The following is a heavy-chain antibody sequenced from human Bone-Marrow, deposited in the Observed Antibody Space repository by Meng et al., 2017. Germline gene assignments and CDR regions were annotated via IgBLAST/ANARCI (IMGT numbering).Heavy chain of an antibody. Sequence: GESLKISCAASGFTFSSYWMSWVRQAPGKGLEWVANIKQDGSEKYYVDSVKGRFTISRDNAKNSLYLQMNSLRAEDTAVYYCAREFWVATTSPSFDYWGRGTLVTVSS. CDR2: IKQDGSEK. J-gene: IGHJ4*02. CDR3: AREFWVATTSPSFDY. CDR1: GFTFSSYW. V-gene: IGHV3-7*01. D-gene: IGHD5-12*01.